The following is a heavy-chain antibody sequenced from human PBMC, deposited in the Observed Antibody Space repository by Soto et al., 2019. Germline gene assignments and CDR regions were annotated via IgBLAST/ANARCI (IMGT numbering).Heavy chain of an antibody. V-gene: IGHV4-59*01. CDR2: IYYSGST. CDR3: AGAPRGNYGDSSGFDY. CDR1: GGSISSYY. J-gene: IGHJ4*02. Sequence: SETLSLTCTVSGGSISSYYWSWIRQPPGKGLEWIGYIYYSGSTNYNPSLKSRVTISVDTSKNQFSLKLSSVTAADTAVYYCAGAPRGNYGDSSGFDYWGQGTQVTVSS. D-gene: IGHD3-16*02.